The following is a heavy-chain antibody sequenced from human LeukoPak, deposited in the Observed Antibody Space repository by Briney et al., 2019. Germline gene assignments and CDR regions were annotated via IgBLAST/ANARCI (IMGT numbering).Heavy chain of an antibody. J-gene: IGHJ5*02. CDR3: ARGSPRRAYSSSWYSS. Sequence: SETLALTCAVYGGSFSGYYWSWIRQPPGRGLEWIGEINHSGSANYNPSLKSRVTISVDTSKNQFSLKLSSVTAADTAVYYCARGSPRRAYSSSWYSSWGQGTLVTVSS. V-gene: IGHV4-34*01. CDR1: GGSFSGYY. D-gene: IGHD6-13*01. CDR2: INHSGSA.